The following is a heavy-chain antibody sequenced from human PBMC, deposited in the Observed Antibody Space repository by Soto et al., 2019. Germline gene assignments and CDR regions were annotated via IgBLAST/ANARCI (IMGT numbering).Heavy chain of an antibody. CDR3: TGEVASDY. CDR2: ISRDGGTK. D-gene: IGHD2-8*02. CDR1: GFTVSTYG. J-gene: IGHJ4*02. Sequence: QVHLVESGGGVVQPGRSLRLSCAVSGFTVSTYGMHWVRQAPGKGLEWVAVISRDGGTKFYADSVKGRFTISRDNSRNTLFLEMNSLRGDDMAVYYCTGEVASDYWGQGTLVTVSS. V-gene: IGHV3-30*03.